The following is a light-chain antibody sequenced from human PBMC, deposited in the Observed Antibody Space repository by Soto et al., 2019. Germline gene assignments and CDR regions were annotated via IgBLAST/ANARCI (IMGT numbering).Light chain of an antibody. CDR1: SSNIGNNY. J-gene: IGLJ2*01. CDR2: DNN. CDR3: GAWDDSLSAVV. Sequence: QSVLTQPPSVSVAPGQKVSISCSGSSSNIGNNYVFWYQQLPETAPKLLIYDNNKRPSGIPDRFSGSKSGTSATLGITGLQTGDEADYYCGAWDDSLSAVVFGGGTKLTVL. V-gene: IGLV1-51*01.